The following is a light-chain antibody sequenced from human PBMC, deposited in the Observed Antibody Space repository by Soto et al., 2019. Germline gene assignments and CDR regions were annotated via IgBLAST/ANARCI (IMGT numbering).Light chain of an antibody. Sequence: EMVLTQSPGSLSLSPGERATLSCRASQSVDSSFFAWYQQKPGQAPRLLIYGASNRATGMPVRFSGSGSGTDLTVAISRLETEEFGVYYCHQHVSSVTVGQGTKVEIK. CDR1: QSVDSSF. V-gene: IGKV3-20*01. J-gene: IGKJ1*01. CDR2: GAS. CDR3: HQHVSSVT.